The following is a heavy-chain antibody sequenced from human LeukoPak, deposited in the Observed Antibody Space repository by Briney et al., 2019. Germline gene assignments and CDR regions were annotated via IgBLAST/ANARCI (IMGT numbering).Heavy chain of an antibody. D-gene: IGHD2-2*01. CDR1: GFSFSRHW. CDR3: ASQDIVVVPAAIALDY. V-gene: IGHV3-33*08. J-gene: IGHJ4*02. CDR2: IWYDGSNK. Sequence: GGSLRLSCEASGFSFSRHWMHWVRQAPGKGLEWVAVIWYDGSNKYYADSVKGRFTISRDNSKNTLYLQMNSLRAEDTAVYYCASQDIVVVPAAIALDYWGQGTLVTVSS.